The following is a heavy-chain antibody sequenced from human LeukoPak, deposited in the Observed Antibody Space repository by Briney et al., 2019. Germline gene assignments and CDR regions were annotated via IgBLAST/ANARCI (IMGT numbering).Heavy chain of an antibody. D-gene: IGHD6-13*01. Sequence: GGSLRLSCAASGFTFTSYAMTWVRQAPGKGLEWVSTITVSGDSTYYADSVKGRFTISRDNSQNTLYLQMNSLGAEDTAVYYCAKDLGIAAVGTVYWGQGTLVTVSS. J-gene: IGHJ4*02. CDR3: AKDLGIAAVGTVY. V-gene: IGHV3-23*01. CDR2: ITVSGDST. CDR1: GFTFTSYA.